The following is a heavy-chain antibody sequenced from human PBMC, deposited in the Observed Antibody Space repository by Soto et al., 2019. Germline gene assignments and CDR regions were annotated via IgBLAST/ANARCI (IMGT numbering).Heavy chain of an antibody. J-gene: IGHJ3*02. CDR1: GYTFTSYG. V-gene: IGHV1-18*01. Sequence: GASVKVSCKASGYTFTSYGISWVRQAPGQGLEWMGWISAYNGNTNYAQKLQGRVTMTTDTSTSTAYMELRSLRSDDTAVYYCARDYPITIFGVVKEAFDIWGQGTVVTVSS. D-gene: IGHD3-3*01. CDR3: ARDYPITIFGVVKEAFDI. CDR2: ISAYNGNT.